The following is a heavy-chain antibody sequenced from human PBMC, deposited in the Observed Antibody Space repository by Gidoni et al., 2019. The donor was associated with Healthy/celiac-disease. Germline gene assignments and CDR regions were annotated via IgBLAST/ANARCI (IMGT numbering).Heavy chain of an antibody. V-gene: IGHV3-15*07. Sequence: EVQLVESGGGLVKPGGSLRLPCAAPGFTFSNAVMNWVRQAPGKGLEWVGRIKSKTDGGTTDYAAPVKGRFTISRDDSKNTLYLQMNSLKTEDTAVYYCTTESQPSWFRSPWGMDVWGQGTTVTVSS. D-gene: IGHD3-22*01. CDR1: GFTFSNAV. CDR3: TTESQPSWFRSPWGMDV. CDR2: IKSKTDGGTT. J-gene: IGHJ6*02.